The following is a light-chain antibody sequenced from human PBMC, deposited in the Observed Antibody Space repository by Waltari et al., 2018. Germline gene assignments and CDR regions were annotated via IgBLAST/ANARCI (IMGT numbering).Light chain of an antibody. Sequence: EIVMTQSPATLSVSPGERATLSCRASQSVSSNLAWYQQKPGQAPRLLIYGASTRATGIPARFSGSGSGTEFTLTISSMQSEDFAVYYCQQYNNWPPSITFGQ. V-gene: IGKV3-15*01. CDR2: GAS. CDR3: QQYNNWPPSIT. CDR1: QSVSSN. J-gene: IGKJ5*01.